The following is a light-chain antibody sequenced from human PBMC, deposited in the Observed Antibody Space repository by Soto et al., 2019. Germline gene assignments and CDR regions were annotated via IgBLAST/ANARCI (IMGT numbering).Light chain of an antibody. CDR3: RQSYGSPYT. Sequence: DIQMTQSPSSVSASVGDRVTITCRASQNINSYLNWYQQKPGKAPNLLIYVASTLQSGVPARFSGSGFGTDFTLTISSLQPEDIATYYCRQSYGSPYTFGQGTKLEIK. J-gene: IGKJ2*01. CDR2: VAS. V-gene: IGKV1-39*01. CDR1: QNINSY.